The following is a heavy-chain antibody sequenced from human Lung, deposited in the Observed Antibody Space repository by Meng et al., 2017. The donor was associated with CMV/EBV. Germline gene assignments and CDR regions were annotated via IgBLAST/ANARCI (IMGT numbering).Heavy chain of an antibody. D-gene: IGHD6-6*01. CDR2: INPNSGGT. V-gene: IGHV1-2*02. J-gene: IGHJ4*02. CDR1: GYTFTGYY. CDR3: ARGTGYSSSSGVY. Sequence: ASVKVSCKASGYTFTGYYMHWVRQAPGQGLEWMGWINPNSGGTNYAQKFQGRVTMTRDTSISTDYMELSRLRSDDTAVYYCARGTGYSSSSGVYWGQGTLVTVSS.